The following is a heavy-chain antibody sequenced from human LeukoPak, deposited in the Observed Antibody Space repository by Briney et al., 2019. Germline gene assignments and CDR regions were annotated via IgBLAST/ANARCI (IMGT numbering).Heavy chain of an antibody. CDR2: INSKRGGT. J-gene: IGHJ4*02. D-gene: IGHD3-3*02. CDR1: GYTFTDNY. CDR3: ARDTALAPKDGKFDY. V-gene: IGHV1-2*02. Sequence: ASVKVSCKASGYTFTDNYIHWVRQAPGQGLEWMGWINSKRGGTKYAQKFQGRVTVTRDTSISTAYMELSRLRYDDTAMYYCARDTALAPKDGKFDYWGQGTLVTVSS.